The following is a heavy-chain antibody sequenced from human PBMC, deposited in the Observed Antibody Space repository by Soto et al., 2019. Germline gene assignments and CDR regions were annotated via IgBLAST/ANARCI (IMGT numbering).Heavy chain of an antibody. D-gene: IGHD6-13*01. V-gene: IGHV3-30*18. CDR2: ISYDGSNK. CDR3: AKEGDGSSSGYTPTFDP. Sequence: QVQLVESGGGVVQPGRSLRLSCSASGFTFSSYGMHWVRQAPGKGLERVAVISYDGSNKYYADFVKGRFTISRDNSKNTLYLQMNSLRAEDTAVYYCAKEGDGSSSGYTPTFDPWGQGTLVTVSS. J-gene: IGHJ5*02. CDR1: GFTFSSYG.